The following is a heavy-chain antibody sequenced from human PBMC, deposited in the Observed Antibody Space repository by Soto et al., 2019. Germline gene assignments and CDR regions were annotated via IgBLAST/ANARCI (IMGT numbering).Heavy chain of an antibody. CDR3: ATQGNGSGSYYTYFDY. J-gene: IGHJ4*02. V-gene: IGHV4-59*01. CDR2: VHSSGTT. CDR1: GGSISNYY. D-gene: IGHD3-10*01. Sequence: SETLSLTCTVSGGSISNYYWSWIRQPPGKGLEWIGYVHSSGTTNYNPSLKSRVTVSVDTSKNQFSLKLSSVTAADTAMYYCATQGNGSGSYYTYFDYWGQGALVPVSS.